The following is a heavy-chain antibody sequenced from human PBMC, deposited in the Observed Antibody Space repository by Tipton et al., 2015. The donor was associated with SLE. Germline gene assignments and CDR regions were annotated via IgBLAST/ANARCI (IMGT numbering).Heavy chain of an antibody. J-gene: IGHJ1*01. V-gene: IGHV3-30*02. CDR1: GFTFSSYG. CDR3: AGDYYYDSSGYS. CDR2: IRYDGNNK. Sequence: SLRLSCAASGFTFSSYGMHWVRQAPGKGLEWVAFIRYDGNNKYYADSVKGRFTISRDNSKNTLYLQMNSLRAEDTAVYYCAGDYYYDSSGYSRGQGTLVTVSS. D-gene: IGHD3-22*01.